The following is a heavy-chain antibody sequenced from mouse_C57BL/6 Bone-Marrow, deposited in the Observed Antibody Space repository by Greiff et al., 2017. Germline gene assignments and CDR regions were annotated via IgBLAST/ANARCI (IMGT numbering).Heavy chain of an antibody. CDR1: GYTFTSYW. V-gene: IGHV1-53*01. J-gene: IGHJ2*01. D-gene: IGHD1-1*01. CDR3: ARCGGLQRRTYYFDY. Sequence: QVQLQQPGTELVKPGASVKLSCKASGYTFTSYWMHWVKQRPGQGLEWIGNINPSNGGTNYNEKFKSKATLTVDKSSSTAYMQLSSLTSEDSAVYYCARCGGLQRRTYYFDYWGQGTTLTVSS. CDR2: INPSNGGT.